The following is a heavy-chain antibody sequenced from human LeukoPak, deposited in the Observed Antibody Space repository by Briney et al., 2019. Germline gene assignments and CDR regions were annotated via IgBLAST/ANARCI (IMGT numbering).Heavy chain of an antibody. D-gene: IGHD2-2*03. V-gene: IGHV3-7*01. J-gene: IGHJ4*02. CDR2: IREEGIEK. CDR3: ARWLDR. Sequence: GGSLRLSCAASGFNLDNYWMSWVRQAPGKGLEWVANIREEGIEKYYVDSVKGRFTISRDNAKKSLYLQMNSLRAEGSALYYCARWLDRWGQGTLVTVSS. CDR1: GFNLDNYW.